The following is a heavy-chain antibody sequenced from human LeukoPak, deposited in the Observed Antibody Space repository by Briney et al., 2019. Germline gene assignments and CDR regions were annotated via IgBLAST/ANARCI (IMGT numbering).Heavy chain of an antibody. D-gene: IGHD1-26*01. Sequence: GGSLRLSCAASGFTFSSYAMSWVRQAPGKGLEWVSAISGSGGSTYYADSVKGRFTISRDNSKNSLYLQMNSLTAEDTAVYYCAKDPTINDWFDPWGQGTLVTVSS. V-gene: IGHV3-23*01. J-gene: IGHJ5*02. CDR2: ISGSGGST. CDR1: GFTFSSYA. CDR3: AKDPTINDWFDP.